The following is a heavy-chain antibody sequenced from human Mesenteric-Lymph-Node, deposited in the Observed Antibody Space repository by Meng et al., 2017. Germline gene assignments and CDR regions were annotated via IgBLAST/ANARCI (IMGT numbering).Heavy chain of an antibody. CDR3: ARDTGYCSSTSCPDGY. D-gene: IGHD2-2*01. J-gene: IGHJ4*02. V-gene: IGHV1-2*06. Sequence: ASVKVSCKASGYTFTSYYMHWVRQAPGQGLEWMGRINPNSGGTNYAQKFQGRVTMTRDTSISTAYMELSRLRSEDPAVYYCARDTGYCSSTSCPDGYWGQGTLVTVSS. CDR1: GYTFTSYY. CDR2: INPNSGGT.